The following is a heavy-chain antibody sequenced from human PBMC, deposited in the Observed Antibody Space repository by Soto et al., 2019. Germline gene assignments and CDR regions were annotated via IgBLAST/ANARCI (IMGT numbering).Heavy chain of an antibody. CDR2: IIPILGIA. CDR3: ARDRLVLSGYEEPDAFDI. D-gene: IGHD5-12*01. Sequence: SVKXSCKASGGTLRSYNIRRVRPAPGQRLEWMGRIIPILGIANYAQKFQGRVTITADKSTSTAYMELSSLRSEDTAVYYCARDRLVLSGYEEPDAFDIWGQGTMVTVSS. CDR1: GGTLRSYN. V-gene: IGHV1-69*04. J-gene: IGHJ3*02.